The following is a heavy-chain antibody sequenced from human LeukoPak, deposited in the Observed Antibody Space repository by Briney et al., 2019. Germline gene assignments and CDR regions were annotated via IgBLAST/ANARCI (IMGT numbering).Heavy chain of an antibody. D-gene: IGHD2-21*02. Sequence: GGSLRLSCAASGFTFDDYAMHWVRHAPGKGLEWVSGISWNSGSIGYADSVKGRFTISRGNAKNSLYLQMNSLRAEDTALYYCAKAAGYCGGDCYSVLADYWGQGTLVTVSS. CDR2: ISWNSGSI. V-gene: IGHV3-9*01. CDR1: GFTFDDYA. CDR3: AKAAGYCGGDCYSVLADY. J-gene: IGHJ4*02.